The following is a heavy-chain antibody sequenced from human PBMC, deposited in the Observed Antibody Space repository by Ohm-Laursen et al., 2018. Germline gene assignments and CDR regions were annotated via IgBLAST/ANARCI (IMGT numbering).Heavy chain of an antibody. D-gene: IGHD2-2*01. J-gene: IGHJ6*02. V-gene: IGHV3-23*01. Sequence: SLRLSCAASGFTFSSYAMSWVRQAPGKGLEWVSAISGSGGSTYYADSVKGRFTISRDNSKNTLYLQMNSLKTEDTAMYYCTTSSISSSNSYYYYGTDVWGQGTTVTVSS. CDR3: TTSSISSSNSYYYYGTDV. CDR2: ISGSGGST. CDR1: GFTFSSYA.